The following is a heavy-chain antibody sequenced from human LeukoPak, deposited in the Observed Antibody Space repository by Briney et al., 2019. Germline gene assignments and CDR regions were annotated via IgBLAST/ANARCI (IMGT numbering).Heavy chain of an antibody. CDR1: GGSFSGYY. J-gene: IGHJ4*02. CDR3: ARGRGSLY. D-gene: IGHD2-15*01. CDR2: INHSGST. Sequence: SETLSLTCAVYGGSFSGYYWSWIRQPPGKGLEWIGEINHSGSTNYNPSLKSRVTISVDTSKNQISLKLSSVTAADTAVYYCARGRGSLYWGQGTLVTVSS. V-gene: IGHV4-34*01.